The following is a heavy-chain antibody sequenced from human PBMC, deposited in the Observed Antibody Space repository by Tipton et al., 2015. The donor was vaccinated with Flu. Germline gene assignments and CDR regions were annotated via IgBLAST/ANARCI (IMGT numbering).Heavy chain of an antibody. CDR3: ARPFNFYDSSGYVDY. Sequence: QVQLVQSGGGVVQPGRSLRLSCAASGFTFSRYPMHWVRQAPGKGLEWVALISFDGSNEYYADSVKGRFTVSRDNSKNTLYLQMSSLRPEDSAVYYCARPFNFYDSSGYVDYWGQGTLVTVSS. CDR1: GFTFSRYP. CDR2: ISFDGSNE. D-gene: IGHD3-22*01. J-gene: IGHJ4*02. V-gene: IGHV3-30*04.